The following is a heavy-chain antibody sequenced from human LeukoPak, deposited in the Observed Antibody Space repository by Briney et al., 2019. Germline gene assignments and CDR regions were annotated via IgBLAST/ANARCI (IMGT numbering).Heavy chain of an antibody. Sequence: ASVKVSCKASGGTFSSYAISWVRQAPGQGLEWMGGIIPIFGTANYAQKFQGRVTITADESTSTAYMELSSLRPEDTAVYYCARGEDIVVVVAATYAFDIWGQGTMVTVSS. CDR1: GGTFSSYA. V-gene: IGHV1-69*01. D-gene: IGHD2-15*01. CDR3: ARGEDIVVVVAATYAFDI. J-gene: IGHJ3*02. CDR2: IIPIFGTA.